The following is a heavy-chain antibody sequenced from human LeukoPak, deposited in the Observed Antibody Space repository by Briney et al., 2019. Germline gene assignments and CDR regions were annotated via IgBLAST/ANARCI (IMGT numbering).Heavy chain of an antibody. CDR3: ARDGSGRTLGY. Sequence: PGGSLRLSCAAAGFTFSSYWMHWVRQAPGEGLGWVGRINGEGRSTTYADSVQGQFTIPRDNAKNSLYLQMSSLRAEDTAVYYCARDGSGRTLGYWGQGTLVTVSS. J-gene: IGHJ4*02. D-gene: IGHD3-10*01. V-gene: IGHV3-74*01. CDR1: GFTFSSYW. CDR2: INGEGRST.